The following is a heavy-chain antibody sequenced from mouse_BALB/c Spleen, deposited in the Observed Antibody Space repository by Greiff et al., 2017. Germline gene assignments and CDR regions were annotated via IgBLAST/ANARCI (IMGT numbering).Heavy chain of an antibody. CDR3: AREDYAWFAY. CDR1: GYTFTDYA. Sequence: VQLQQSGAELVRPGVSVKISCKGSGYTFTDYAMHWVKQSHAKSLEWIGVISTYYGDASYNQKFKGKATMTVDKSSSTAYMELARLTSEDSAIYYCAREDYAWFAYWGQGTLVTVSA. D-gene: IGHD2-4*01. V-gene: IGHV1S137*01. J-gene: IGHJ3*01. CDR2: ISTYYGDA.